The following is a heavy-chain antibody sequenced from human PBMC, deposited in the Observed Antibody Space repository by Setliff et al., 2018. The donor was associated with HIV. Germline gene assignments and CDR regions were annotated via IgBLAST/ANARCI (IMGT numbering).Heavy chain of an antibody. CDR2: ITSNLNYI. V-gene: IGHV3-21*01. D-gene: IGHD3-22*01. CDR1: GFSFSRYT. Sequence: GGSLRLSCVASGFSFSRYTMMWVRQAPGKGLEWVSSITSNLNYIYADSVKGRFTISRDNTKNSLYLQMNSLRVEDTAVYYCARDQSPTYYYDNSGYYPYFDYWGQGTLVTVSS. CDR3: ARDQSPTYYYDNSGYYPYFDY. J-gene: IGHJ4*02.